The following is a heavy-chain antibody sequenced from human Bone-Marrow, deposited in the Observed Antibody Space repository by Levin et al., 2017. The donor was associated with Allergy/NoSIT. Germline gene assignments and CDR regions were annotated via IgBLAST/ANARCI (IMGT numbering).Heavy chain of an antibody. CDR1: GFTFSSYE. CDR2: INSDSRNI. D-gene: IGHD2-21*02. J-gene: IGHJ5*02. Sequence: PGGSLRLSCAASGFTFSSYEMSWVRQAPGKGLEWVSYINSDSRNIHYADSVRGRFTISRDNAKNSLFLQMSSLTVEDTAVYYCASQGQMVTIKSGFDTWGQGTLVTVSS. V-gene: IGHV3-48*03. CDR3: ASQGQMVTIKSGFDT.